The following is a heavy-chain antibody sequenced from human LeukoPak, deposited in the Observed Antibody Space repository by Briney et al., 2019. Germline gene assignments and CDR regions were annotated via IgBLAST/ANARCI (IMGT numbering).Heavy chain of an antibody. CDR1: DGSINTYF. Sequence: SETLSLTCSVSDGSINTYFWSWIRQPAGKGVEWIGRIDSSGTTSLNPSLKSRVTISQDKSKKQFSLKLSSVTAADPAVYYCATGGYSAWCDYWGHGTQVIVSS. V-gene: IGHV4-4*07. D-gene: IGHD6-19*01. CDR3: ATGGYSAWCDY. CDR2: IDSSGTT. J-gene: IGHJ4*01.